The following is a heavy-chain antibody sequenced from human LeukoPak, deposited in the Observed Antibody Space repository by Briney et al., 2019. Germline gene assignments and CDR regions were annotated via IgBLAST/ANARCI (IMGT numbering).Heavy chain of an antibody. CDR3: ARDRSGPGYHFDY. D-gene: IGHD1-1*01. Sequence: GGSLRLSCAASGFXVSSIFISWVRQAPGKGPEWVSVIYSDETTYYADSVKGRFTISRDNSKNTLYLQMNSLRPEDTAVYYCARDRSGPGYHFDYWGQGTLVTVSS. J-gene: IGHJ4*02. V-gene: IGHV3-53*05. CDR1: GFXVSSIF. CDR2: IYSDETT.